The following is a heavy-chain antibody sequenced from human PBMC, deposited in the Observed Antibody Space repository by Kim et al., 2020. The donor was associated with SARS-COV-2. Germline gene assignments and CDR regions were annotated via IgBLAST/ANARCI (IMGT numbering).Heavy chain of an antibody. CDR2: IYYSGST. CDR1: GGSISSSSYY. J-gene: IGHJ3*02. V-gene: IGHV4-39*07. CDR3: ARDRAGEGPGLWYASDAFDI. D-gene: IGHD3-10*01. Sequence: SETLSLTCTVSGGSISSSSYYWGWIRQPPGKGLEWIGSIYYSGSTYYNPSLKSRVTISVDTSKNQFSLKLSSVTAADTAVYYCARDRAGEGPGLWYASDAFDIWGQGTMVTVSS.